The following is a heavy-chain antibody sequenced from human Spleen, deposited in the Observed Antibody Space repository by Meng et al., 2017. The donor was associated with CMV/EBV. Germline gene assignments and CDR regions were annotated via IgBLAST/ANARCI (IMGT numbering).Heavy chain of an antibody. D-gene: IGHD1-1*01. J-gene: IGHJ3*02. CDR2: IYPGDSDT. CDR3: ARRRGGTTRFRVFDI. V-gene: IGHV5-51*01. Sequence: GESLKISCKGFGYTFTSYWIGWVRQMPGKGLEWMGIIYPGDSDTRYSPSFQGQVTISADKSISTAYLQWGSLKASDAAMYYCARRRGGTTRFRVFDIWGQGTMVTVSS. CDR1: GYTFTSYW.